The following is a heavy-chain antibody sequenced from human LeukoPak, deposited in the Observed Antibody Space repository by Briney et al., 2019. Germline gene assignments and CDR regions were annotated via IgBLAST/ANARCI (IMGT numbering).Heavy chain of an antibody. D-gene: IGHD1-1*01. J-gene: IGHJ4*02. CDR2: INGSGGST. CDR1: GCTFSSYY. V-gene: IGHV3-23*01. CDR3: AKRIQSALATGY. Sequence: PGGSLTLSCAASGCTFSSYYMSWVRQAPGKGLEWVADINGSGGSTYYADSVKGRFTISRDNSKNTLYLQMNSLRAEDTAVYYCAKRIQSALATGYWGQGTLVTVSS.